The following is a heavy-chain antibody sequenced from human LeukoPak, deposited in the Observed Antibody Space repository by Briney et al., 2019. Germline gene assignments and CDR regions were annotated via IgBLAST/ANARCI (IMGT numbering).Heavy chain of an antibody. J-gene: IGHJ4*02. CDR1: GYTFTGYY. Sequence: ASVKVSCKASGYTFTGYYMHWVRQAPGQGLEWMGRINPNSGGTNYAQKFQGRVTMTRDTSISTAYMELSRLISDDTAVYYCARDSLEWLSFDYWGQGTLVTVSS. CDR3: ARDSLEWLSFDY. CDR2: INPNSGGT. V-gene: IGHV1-2*06. D-gene: IGHD3-3*01.